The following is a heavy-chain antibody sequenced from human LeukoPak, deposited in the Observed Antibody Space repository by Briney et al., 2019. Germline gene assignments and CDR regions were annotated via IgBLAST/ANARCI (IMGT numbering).Heavy chain of an antibody. CDR2: IIPIFGTA. D-gene: IGHD5-24*01. V-gene: IGHV1-69*13. CDR3: ARAVGSDGYNN. Sequence: VASVKVSCKASGYTFRNFGISWVRQAPGQGLEWMGGIIPIFGTANYAQKFQGRVTITADESTSTAYMELSSLRSEDTAVYYCARAVGSDGYNNWGQGTLVTVSS. J-gene: IGHJ4*02. CDR1: GYTFRNFG.